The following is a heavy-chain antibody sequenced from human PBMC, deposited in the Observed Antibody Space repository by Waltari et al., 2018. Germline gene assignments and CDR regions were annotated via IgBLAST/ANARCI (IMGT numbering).Heavy chain of an antibody. CDR2: INHSGST. CDR1: GGSFGGHY. Sequence: QVQLQQWGAGLLKPSETLSLTCAVYGGSFGGHYWSWIRQPPGKGLEWIGEINHSGSTNYNPSLKSRVTISVDTSKNQFSLKLSSVTAADTAVYYCARRIRRPLDYWGQGTLVTVSS. V-gene: IGHV4-34*01. J-gene: IGHJ4*02. CDR3: ARRIRRPLDY.